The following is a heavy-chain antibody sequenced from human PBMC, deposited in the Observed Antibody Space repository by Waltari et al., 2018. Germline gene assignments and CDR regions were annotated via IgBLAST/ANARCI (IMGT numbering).Heavy chain of an antibody. J-gene: IGHJ4*02. CDR3: ARDYYHSISH. CDR2: INGDGRST. D-gene: IGHD1-26*01. Sequence: VQLVESGGGLVQPGGSLRLSCAASGFTFRGNWMHWVRQAPGKGLVWVSHINGDGRSTSYADSVKGRFTISRDDAKNTLYLQMNSLRAEDTAVYYCARDYYHSISHWGQGTLVTVSS. V-gene: IGHV3-74*01. CDR1: GFTFRGNW.